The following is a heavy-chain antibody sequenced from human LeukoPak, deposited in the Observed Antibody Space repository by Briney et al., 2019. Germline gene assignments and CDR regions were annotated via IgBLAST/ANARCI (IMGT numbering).Heavy chain of an antibody. J-gene: IGHJ4*02. V-gene: IGHV3-23*01. Sequence: GGSLRLSCAASGFTFSTYAMSWVRHAPGKGLEWVSASNGYDTYYADSVKGRFTISKDNSKNTLYLQMNSLRAEDSAIYYCAKGSSNGRPYYFDFWGPGSLVTVSS. CDR3: AKGSSNGRPYYFDF. CDR2: SNGYDT. CDR1: GFTFSTYA. D-gene: IGHD6-25*01.